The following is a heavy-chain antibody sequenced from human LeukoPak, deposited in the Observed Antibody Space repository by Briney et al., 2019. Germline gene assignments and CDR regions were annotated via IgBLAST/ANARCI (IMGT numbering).Heavy chain of an antibody. CDR3: ARVIAVAETDAFDI. V-gene: IGHV1-2*02. CDR2: INPNSGGT. CDR1: GYTFTGYY. Sequence: ASVKVSCKASGYTFTGYYMHWVRQAPGQGLEWMGWINPNSGGTNYAQKFQGRVTMTRDTSISTAYMELSRLRSDDTAVYYCARVIAVAETDAFDIWGQGTMVTVSS. J-gene: IGHJ3*02. D-gene: IGHD6-19*01.